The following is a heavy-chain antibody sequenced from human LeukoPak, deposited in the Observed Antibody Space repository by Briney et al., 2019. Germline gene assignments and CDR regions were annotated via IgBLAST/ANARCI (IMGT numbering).Heavy chain of an antibody. J-gene: IGHJ6*02. CDR3: ARVVLRGRVYGMDV. D-gene: IGHD3-10*01. CDR1: GFTFSSYS. CDR2: ISSSSSYI. V-gene: IGHV3-21*01. Sequence: GGSLRLSCAASGFTFSSYSMNWVRQAPGKGLEWVSSISSSSSYIYYADSVKGRFTISRDNAKNSLYLQMNSLRAEDTAVYYCARVVLRGRVYGMDVWGQGTTVTVSS.